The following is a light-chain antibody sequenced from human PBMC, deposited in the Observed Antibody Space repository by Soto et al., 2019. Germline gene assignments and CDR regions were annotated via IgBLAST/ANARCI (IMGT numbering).Light chain of an antibody. CDR1: QGVSAW. CDR3: QQSTPFPLT. J-gene: IGKJ4*01. Sequence: DIQMTQSPSSVSASVGARVTITCRASQGVSAWLACYQQKPGKDPNLLIYTASSLQSGVPSRFSGSGAGTDFTLTLSSLQPEDIATYYCQQSTPFPLTFGGGTKVEI. CDR2: TAS. V-gene: IGKV1D-12*01.